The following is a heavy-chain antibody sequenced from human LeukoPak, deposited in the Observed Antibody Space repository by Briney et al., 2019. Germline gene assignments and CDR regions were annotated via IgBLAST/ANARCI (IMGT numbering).Heavy chain of an antibody. D-gene: IGHD4-17*01. Sequence: TTSETLSLTCTVSGNSFGDYYWSWIRQPAGKGLEWIGRIYTSGSTTYSPSLKSRVTMSVDTSKSQFSLNLMSVTAADTAVYYCTRDTGTTGEVKFDPWGQGTLVTVSS. CDR3: TRDTGTTGEVKFDP. V-gene: IGHV4-4*07. J-gene: IGHJ5*02. CDR2: IYTSGST. CDR1: GNSFGDYY.